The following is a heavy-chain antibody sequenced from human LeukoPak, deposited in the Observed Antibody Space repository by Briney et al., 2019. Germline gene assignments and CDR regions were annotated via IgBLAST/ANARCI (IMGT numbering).Heavy chain of an antibody. J-gene: IGHJ3*02. CDR2: INHSVST. CDR3: ARHSRRDVLRYFDWLVGAFDI. Sequence: PSETLSLTCAVYGGSFSGYYWSWIRQPPGKGLEWIGEINHSVSTNYNPSLKSRVTISVDTSKNQFSLKLSSVTAADTAVYYCARHSRRDVLRYFDWLVGAFDIWGQGTMVTVSS. D-gene: IGHD3-9*01. CDR1: GGSFSGYY. V-gene: IGHV4-34*01.